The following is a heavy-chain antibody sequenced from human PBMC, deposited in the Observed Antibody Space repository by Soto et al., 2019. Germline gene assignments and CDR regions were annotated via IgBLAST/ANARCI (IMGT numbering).Heavy chain of an antibody. J-gene: IGHJ4*02. V-gene: IGHV3-NL1*01. CDR1: GFPFGDFG. CDR2: IYSDGTT. CDR3: AKISGSHFDY. Sequence: PGGSLRLSCAASGFPFGDFGMHWLRQAPGKGLEWVSFIYSDGTTYYADSVKGRSTISRDSSKNTLYLQMDNLRAEDTAKYYCAKISGSHFDYWGQGTPVTVSS. D-gene: IGHD1-26*01.